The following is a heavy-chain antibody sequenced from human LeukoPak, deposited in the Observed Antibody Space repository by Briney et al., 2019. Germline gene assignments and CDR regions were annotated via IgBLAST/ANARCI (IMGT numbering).Heavy chain of an antibody. V-gene: IGHV3-21*04. J-gene: IGHJ4*02. Sequence: GRSLRLSCAASGFTFSSYSMNWVRQAPGKGLEWVSSISSSSSYIYYADSVKGRFTISRDNAKNSLYLQMNSLRAADTAVYYCARYSGSYSYYFDYWGQGTLVTVSS. CDR3: ARYSGSYSYYFDY. D-gene: IGHD1-26*01. CDR1: GFTFSSYS. CDR2: ISSSSSYI.